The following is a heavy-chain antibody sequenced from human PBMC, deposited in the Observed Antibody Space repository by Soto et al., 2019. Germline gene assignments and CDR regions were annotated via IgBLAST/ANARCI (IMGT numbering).Heavy chain of an antibody. V-gene: IGHV4-59*08. CDR3: ARIYYYDSSGYYSPPFDY. D-gene: IGHD3-22*01. J-gene: IGHJ4*02. Sequence: PSETLSLTCTVSGGSISSYFWSWIRQPPGKGLEWIGYIYYSGSTNYNPSLKSRVTISVDTSKNQFSLKLSSVTAADTAVYYCARIYYYDSSGYYSPPFDYWGQGTLVTVSS. CDR2: IYYSGST. CDR1: GGSISSYF.